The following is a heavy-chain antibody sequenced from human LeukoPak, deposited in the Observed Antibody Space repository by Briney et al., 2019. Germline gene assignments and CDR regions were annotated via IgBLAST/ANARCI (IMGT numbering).Heavy chain of an antibody. J-gene: IGHJ4*02. D-gene: IGHD3-16*01. CDR3: AKEIRPNDH. V-gene: IGHV3-23*01. Sequence: PGGSLRLSCAASGFTFSSHAMTWVRQAPWKGLQWVSSIIINADDTHYADSVKGRFTISRDNSKKTLFLQMNSLRVDDTAIYYCAKEIRPNDHWGQGTLVIVSS. CDR2: IIINADDT. CDR1: GFTFSSHA.